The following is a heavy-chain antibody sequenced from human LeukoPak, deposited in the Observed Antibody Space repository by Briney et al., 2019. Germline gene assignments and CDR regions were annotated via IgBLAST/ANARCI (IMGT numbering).Heavy chain of an antibody. Sequence: GESLKISCKGSGYSFTSYWIGWVRQMPGKGLEWMGIIYPGDSDTGYSPSFQGQVTISADKSISTAYLQWSSLKASDTAMYYCALVVVAADPAFDYWGQGTLVTVSS. CDR3: ALVVVAADPAFDY. J-gene: IGHJ4*02. D-gene: IGHD2-15*01. V-gene: IGHV5-51*01. CDR2: IYPGDSDT. CDR1: GYSFTSYW.